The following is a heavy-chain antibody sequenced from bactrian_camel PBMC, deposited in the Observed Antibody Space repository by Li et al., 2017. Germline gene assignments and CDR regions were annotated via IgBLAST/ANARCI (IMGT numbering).Heavy chain of an antibody. CDR1: RYTDDGHC. CDR3: AAASRGEDNSETDDGWHSLEESDYHY. J-gene: IGHJ4*01. Sequence: HVQLVESGGGSVRAGTSLTLTCVTSRYTDDGHCMGWFRQVPGKQREKVALIGSDRATHYSQSVKGRFTISKDNAKNALYLQMSSLKTEDTAMYYCAAASRGEDNSETDDGWHSLEESDYHYWGQGTQVTVS. V-gene: IGHV3S55*01. CDR2: IGSDRAT. D-gene: IGHD5*01.